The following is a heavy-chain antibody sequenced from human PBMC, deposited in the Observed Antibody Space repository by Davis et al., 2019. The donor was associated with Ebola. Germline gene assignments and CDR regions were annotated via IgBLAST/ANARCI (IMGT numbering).Heavy chain of an antibody. CDR3: ARLGHDYGDYAPYYYYYGMDV. Sequence: MPSETLSLTCTVSGGSISSSSYYWGWIRQPPGKGLEWIGSIHYTESTNYNPSLKSRVTISVDTSKNQFSLKLSSVTAADTAVYYCARLGHDYGDYAPYYYYYGMDVWGQGTTVTVSS. CDR2: IHYTEST. V-gene: IGHV4-39*07. J-gene: IGHJ6*02. D-gene: IGHD4-17*01. CDR1: GGSISSSSYY.